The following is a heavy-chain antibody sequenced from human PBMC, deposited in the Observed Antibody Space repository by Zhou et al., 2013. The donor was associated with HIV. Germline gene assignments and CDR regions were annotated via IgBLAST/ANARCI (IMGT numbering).Heavy chain of an antibody. CDR1: VYPFTYRY. CDR3: AREGEWELTGAFDI. CDR2: SNAGNGNT. J-gene: IGHJ3*02. Sequence: QAQLVQSGAELKKTGSSVKVSCKASVYPFTYRYLHWVRQAPGQRLEWMGWSNAGNGNTKYSQEFQGRVTITRDTSASTAYMELSSLRSEDMAVYYCAREGEWELTGAFDIWGQGTMVTVSS. V-gene: IGHV1-3*02. D-gene: IGHD1-26*01.